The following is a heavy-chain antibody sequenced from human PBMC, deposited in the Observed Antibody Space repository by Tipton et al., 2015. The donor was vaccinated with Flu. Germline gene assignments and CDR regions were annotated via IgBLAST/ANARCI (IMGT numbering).Heavy chain of an antibody. CDR2: IYHSGNT. D-gene: IGHD3-22*01. CDR1: GGSISSGDYY. CDR3: ARDTNYYDNGIDN. V-gene: IGHV4-30-4*01. Sequence: TLSLTCTISGGSISSGDYYWSWIRQSPGKGLEWLGYIYHSGNTYYNPSLNSRITISVDASQNPFSLKLSSVTAADTAVYYCARDTNYYDNGIDNWGQGTLVTVSS. J-gene: IGHJ4*02.